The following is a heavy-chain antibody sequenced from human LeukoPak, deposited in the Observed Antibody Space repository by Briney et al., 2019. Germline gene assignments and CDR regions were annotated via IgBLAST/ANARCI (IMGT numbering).Heavy chain of an antibody. CDR2: LSDVGSPT. V-gene: IGHV3-23*01. CDR3: AKGDNSGWFLSPFDS. CDR1: GFTFRGYA. D-gene: IGHD6-19*01. Sequence: GGSLRLSCAAPGFTFRGYAMRWVRQAPGKGLEWVAGLSDVGSPTYYADSVKGRFTVSRDNSKNTLYLQMNSLRADGTAVYYCAKGDNSGWFLSPFDSWGQGTLVTVSS. J-gene: IGHJ4*02.